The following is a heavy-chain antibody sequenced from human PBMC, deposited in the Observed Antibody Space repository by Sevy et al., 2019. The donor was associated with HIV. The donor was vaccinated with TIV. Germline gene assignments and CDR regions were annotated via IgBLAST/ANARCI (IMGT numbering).Heavy chain of an antibody. J-gene: IGHJ4*02. V-gene: IGHV4-39*01. CDR1: GGSISSSSYY. D-gene: IGHD3-22*01. Sequence: GSLRLSCTVSGGSISSSSYYWGWIRQPPGKGLEWIGSIYYSGSTYYNPSLKSRVTISVDTSKNQFSLKLSSVTAADTAVYYCASSYDSSGYYYTVPRYWGQGTLVTVSS. CDR2: IYYSGST. CDR3: ASSYDSSGYYYTVPRY.